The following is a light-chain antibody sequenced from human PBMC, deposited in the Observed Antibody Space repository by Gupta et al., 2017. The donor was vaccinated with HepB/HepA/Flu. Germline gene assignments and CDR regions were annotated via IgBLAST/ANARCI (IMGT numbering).Light chain of an antibody. CDR3: QQDDNWPQT. Sequence: EIVMTQSPATLSVSPGERATLSCRASQSISTNLAWYQQKPGQPPRLLIYGAFIRATGVPASFSGSGSGTEFTLTIGRLQSEDFAVYHCQQDDNWPQTFGQGTKVEIK. V-gene: IGKV3-15*01. J-gene: IGKJ1*01. CDR1: QSISTN. CDR2: GAF.